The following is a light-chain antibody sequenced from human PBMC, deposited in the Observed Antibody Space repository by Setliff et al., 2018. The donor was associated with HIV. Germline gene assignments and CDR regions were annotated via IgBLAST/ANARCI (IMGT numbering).Light chain of an antibody. CDR1: SSDVGGYNY. CDR2: EVS. Sequence: QSALPQPASVSGSPGQSITISCTGTSSDVGGYNYVSWYQQHPGKAPKVMIYEVSNRPSGVSNRFSGSQSGNTASLTISGLQAEDEADYHCASYTSSYTLVFGTGTKVTVL. CDR3: ASYTSSYTLV. J-gene: IGLJ1*01. V-gene: IGLV2-14*01.